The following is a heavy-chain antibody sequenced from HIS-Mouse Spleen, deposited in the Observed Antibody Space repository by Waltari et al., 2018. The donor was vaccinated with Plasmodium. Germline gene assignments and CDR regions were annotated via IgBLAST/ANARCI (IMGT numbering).Heavy chain of an antibody. CDR3: ASSGSGSYYY. V-gene: IGHV4-34*01. D-gene: IGHD3-10*01. CDR1: GGSFSGYY. Sequence: QVQLQQWGAGLLKPSETLSLTCAVYGGSFSGYYWSWIRQPPGKGLEWVGEINHSGSTNYHPSRKSRVTISVETSKNQFSLKLSSVTAADTAVYYCASSGSGSYYYWGQGTLVTVSS. CDR2: INHSGST. J-gene: IGHJ4*02.